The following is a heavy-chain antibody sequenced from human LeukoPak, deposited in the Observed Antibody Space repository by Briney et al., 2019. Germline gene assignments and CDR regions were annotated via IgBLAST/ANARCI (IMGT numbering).Heavy chain of an antibody. CDR1: GFTFSNAW. J-gene: IGHJ6*03. V-gene: IGHV3-15*01. Sequence: GGSLRLSCAASGFTFSNAWMSWVRQAPGKGLEWVGRIKSKTDGGTTDYAAPVKGRFTISRDDSKNTLYLQMNSLKTEDTAVYYCTSYSSGWYSGYYYYYMDVWGKGTTVTISS. D-gene: IGHD6-19*01. CDR2: IKSKTDGGTT. CDR3: TSYSSGWYSGYYYYYMDV.